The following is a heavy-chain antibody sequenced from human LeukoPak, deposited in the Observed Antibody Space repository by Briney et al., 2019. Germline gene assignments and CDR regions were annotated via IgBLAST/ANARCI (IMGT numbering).Heavy chain of an antibody. CDR1: GGSSSSYY. D-gene: IGHD2-21*02. CDR2: IYYNGNT. V-gene: IGHV4-59*01. Sequence: SETLFLTCVLYGGSSSSYYWSWIRQSPGKGLEWIGYIYYNGNTNYNPSLKGRVTISVDSSKNQFSLRLSSVTAADTAVYYCARVAVSAREYFDYWGQGTLVTVSS. J-gene: IGHJ4*02. CDR3: ARVAVSAREYFDY.